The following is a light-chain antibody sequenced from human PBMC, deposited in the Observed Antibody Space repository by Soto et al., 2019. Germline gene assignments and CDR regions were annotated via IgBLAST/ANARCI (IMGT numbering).Light chain of an antibody. Sequence: DIQMTQSPSSLSASVGDRVTITCRARQGISNYLAWFQQKPGKAPKSLIYGASSLHSGVPSRFSGSGSETHFTLTISSLQRDDFATYYCQHYDGYPQTFGQGTRLEIK. CDR1: QGISNY. J-gene: IGKJ5*01. CDR2: GAS. V-gene: IGKV1-16*01. CDR3: QHYDGYPQT.